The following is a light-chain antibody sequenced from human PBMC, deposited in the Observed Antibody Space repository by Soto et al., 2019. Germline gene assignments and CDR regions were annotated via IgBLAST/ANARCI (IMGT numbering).Light chain of an antibody. CDR2: GAS. CDR3: HQRYNWPRVT. Sequence: MTQAPATRSVSPGERATLSCRASQSVSSNLAWYQQRPGQAPRLLIYGASTRATGIPAKFSGSGSGTEFTLTITSLEPEDFAVYFCHQRYNWPRVTFGQGTRLEIK. V-gene: IGKV3-15*01. CDR1: QSVSSN. J-gene: IGKJ5*01.